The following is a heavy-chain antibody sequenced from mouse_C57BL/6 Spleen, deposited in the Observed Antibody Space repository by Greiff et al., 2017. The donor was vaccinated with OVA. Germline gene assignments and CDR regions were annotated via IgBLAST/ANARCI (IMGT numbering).Heavy chain of an antibody. J-gene: IGHJ3*01. Sequence: QVQLQQSGAELMKPGASVKLSCKATGYTFTGYWIEWVKQRHGHGLEWIGEFLPGSGGTNYNEKFKGKATFTADTSSNTAYMQLSSLTTEDSASYDCARGDPWFAYWGQGTLVTVSA. CDR1: GYTFTGYW. V-gene: IGHV1-9*01. CDR2: FLPGSGGT. CDR3: ARGDPWFAY.